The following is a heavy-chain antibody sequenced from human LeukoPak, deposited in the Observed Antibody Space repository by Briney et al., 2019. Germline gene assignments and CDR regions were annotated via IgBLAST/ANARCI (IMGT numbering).Heavy chain of an antibody. D-gene: IGHD2-21*02. CDR3: ARRTAGAIDY. CDR2: IYHSGST. V-gene: IGHV4-30-2*01. Sequence: SQTLSLTCTVSGGSISSGGYSWSWIRQPPGKGLEWIGYIYHSGSTYYNPSLKSRVTISVDRSKNQVSLKLSSVTAADTAVYYCARRTAGAIDYWGQGTLVTVSS. J-gene: IGHJ4*02. CDR1: GGSISSGGYS.